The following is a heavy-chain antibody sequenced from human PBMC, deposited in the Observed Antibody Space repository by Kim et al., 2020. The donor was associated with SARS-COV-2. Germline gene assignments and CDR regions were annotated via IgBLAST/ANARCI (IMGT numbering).Heavy chain of an antibody. Sequence: KGRFTITRDNAKNSLYLQMHSLRAEDTAVYYCARDNRIAMSVYEDYYGMDVWGQGTTVTVSS. V-gene: IGHV3-11*06. J-gene: IGHJ6*02. D-gene: IGHD6-19*01. CDR3: ARDNRIAMSVYEDYYGMDV.